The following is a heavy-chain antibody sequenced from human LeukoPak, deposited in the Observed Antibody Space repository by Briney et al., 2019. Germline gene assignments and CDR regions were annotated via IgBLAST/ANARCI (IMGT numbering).Heavy chain of an antibody. V-gene: IGHV4-4*07. CDR2: VYTSGAT. CDR3: GRTGIGSSYYYGMDV. Sequence: SETLSLTCTVSGGSISNYYWSWIRQPAGKGLEWIGRVYTSGATNYNPSLKSRVTMSVDTSKNQFPLKVDSVTAADTAVYYCGRTGIGSSYYYGMDVWGQGTTVTVSS. D-gene: IGHD6-6*01. CDR1: GGSISNYY. J-gene: IGHJ6*02.